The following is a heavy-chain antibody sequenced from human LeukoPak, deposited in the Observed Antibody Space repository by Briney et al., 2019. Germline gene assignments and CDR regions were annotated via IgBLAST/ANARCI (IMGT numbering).Heavy chain of an antibody. Sequence: QSGGSLRLSCAASGISFNTYSMHWVRQAPGKVLEWVAAISYDGSNKYYADSVKGRFTVSRDNSKNTLYLQLNSLRAEDTAVYYCASQIAAAGTYLTPHYWGQGTLVTVSS. D-gene: IGHD6-13*01. V-gene: IGHV3-30*04. CDR2: ISYDGSNK. CDR1: GISFNTYS. J-gene: IGHJ4*02. CDR3: ASQIAAAGTYLTPHY.